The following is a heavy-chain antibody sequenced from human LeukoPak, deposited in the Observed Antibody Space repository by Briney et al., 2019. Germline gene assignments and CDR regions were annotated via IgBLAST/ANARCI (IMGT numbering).Heavy chain of an antibody. CDR3: AKDWIQFNRVFDCFDS. V-gene: IGHV3-23*01. CDR1: GFPFETNA. Sequence: GGSLRLYCATSGFPFETNAMSWVRQAPGKGLEWVATIGNTETFYTDSVTGRFTISRDTSKNTVNLQLNRLRVEDTAIYDCAKDWIQFNRVFDCFDSWGQGTLVTVSS. J-gene: IGHJ4*02. CDR2: IGNTET. D-gene: IGHD5-18*01.